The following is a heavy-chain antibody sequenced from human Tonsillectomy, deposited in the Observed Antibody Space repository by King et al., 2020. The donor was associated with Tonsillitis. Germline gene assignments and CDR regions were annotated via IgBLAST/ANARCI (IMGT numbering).Heavy chain of an antibody. J-gene: IGHJ3*02. V-gene: IGHV3-7*03. Sequence: VQLVESGGGLVQPGGSLRLSCVASGFAFSNDWMSWVRQAPAKGLEWVASIKQEGSERYYVESVRGRFSISRDNDKGSLYLEKNSLRAEATAVYYCARAPNWGSSAVASDIWGQGTMVTVSS. D-gene: IGHD7-27*01. CDR1: GFAFSNDW. CDR2: IKQEGSER. CDR3: ARAPNWGSSAVASDI.